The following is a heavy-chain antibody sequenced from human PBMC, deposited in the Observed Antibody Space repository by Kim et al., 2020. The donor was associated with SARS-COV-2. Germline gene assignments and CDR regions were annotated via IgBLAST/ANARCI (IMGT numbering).Heavy chain of an antibody. D-gene: IGHD2-15*01. V-gene: IGHV1-46*01. CDR3: ARDLVGCSGGSCYFRMDV. CDR1: RYTFTSYY. CDR2: INPSGGST. J-gene: IGHJ6*02. Sequence: ASVKVSCKASRYTFTSYYMHWVRQAPGQGLEWMGIINPSGGSTSYAQKFQGRVTMTRDTSTSTVYMELSSLRSEDTAVYYCARDLVGCSGGSCYFRMDVWGRETTVTVSS.